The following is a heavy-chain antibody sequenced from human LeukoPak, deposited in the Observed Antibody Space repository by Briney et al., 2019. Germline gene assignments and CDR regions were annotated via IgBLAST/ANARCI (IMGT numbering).Heavy chain of an antibody. V-gene: IGHV3-74*01. CDR1: GFTFSRYW. Sequence: GGSLRLPCAASGFTFSRYWMYWVRQAPGKGLVWVSRINTDGSSTTYADSVKGRFTISRDNAKNTLYLQMTSLRAEDTAVYHCVTTYYAANSLDYWGQGTLVTVSS. J-gene: IGHJ4*02. CDR3: VTTYYAANSLDY. D-gene: IGHD2-15*01. CDR2: INTDGSST.